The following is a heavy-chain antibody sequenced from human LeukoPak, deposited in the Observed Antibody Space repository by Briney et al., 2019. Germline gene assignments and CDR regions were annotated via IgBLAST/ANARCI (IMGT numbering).Heavy chain of an antibody. V-gene: IGHV3-30*18. Sequence: PGGSLRLSCAASGFTFSSYGMHWVRQAPGKGLEWVAVISYDGSNKYYADSVKGRFTISRDSSKNTLYLQMNSLRAEDTAVYYCAKDPVGGVIVYYFDYWGQGTLVTVSS. CDR2: ISYDGSNK. CDR3: AKDPVGGVIVYYFDY. D-gene: IGHD3-16*02. CDR1: GFTFSSYG. J-gene: IGHJ4*02.